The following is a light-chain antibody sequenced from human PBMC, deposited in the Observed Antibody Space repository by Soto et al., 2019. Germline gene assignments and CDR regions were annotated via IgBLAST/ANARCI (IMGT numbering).Light chain of an antibody. Sequence: DIQMTQSPSSLSASVGDRVTITCQAGEDIRRYINWYQQKPGKAPTILIYDASELETGGPSRFSGSGSGTEFNVTVSSLQPEDIGTYYCQQYEEIPLTFGGGTKVEIK. CDR1: EDIRRY. V-gene: IGKV1-33*01. CDR3: QQYEEIPLT. J-gene: IGKJ4*01. CDR2: DAS.